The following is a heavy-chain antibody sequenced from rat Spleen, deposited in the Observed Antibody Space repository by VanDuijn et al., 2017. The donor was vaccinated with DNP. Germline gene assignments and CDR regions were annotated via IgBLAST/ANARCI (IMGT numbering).Heavy chain of an antibody. V-gene: IGHV5-22*01. J-gene: IGHJ2*01. Sequence: EVQLVESGGGLVQPGRSLKLSCAAPGFTFSNYDMAWVRQAPKKGLEWVAYIGSPAYAPYYTDSVKGRFAISRDNAKSTLYLQMNSLRSEDMATYYCVRWNSGHFDYWGQGVMVTVSS. CDR2: IGSPAYAP. CDR3: VRWNSGHFDY. D-gene: IGHD4-3*01. CDR1: GFTFSNYD.